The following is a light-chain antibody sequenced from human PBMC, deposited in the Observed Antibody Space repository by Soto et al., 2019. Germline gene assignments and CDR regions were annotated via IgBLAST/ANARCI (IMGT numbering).Light chain of an antibody. CDR2: GVS. J-gene: IGKJ5*01. CDR3: QQYNDWPLA. V-gene: IGKV3-15*01. Sequence: EIVMTQSPATLSVSPGERATLSCRASQSVNSNLAWYQQKPGQTPRLLIYGVSTRATGIPARFSGGGSGTEFTLTISSLQSEDFAVYYYQQYNDWPLALGQGTRLEIK. CDR1: QSVNSN.